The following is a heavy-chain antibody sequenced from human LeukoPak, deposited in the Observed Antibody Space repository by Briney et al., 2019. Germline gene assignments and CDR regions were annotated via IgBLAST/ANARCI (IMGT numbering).Heavy chain of an antibody. CDR1: DGSFRSHY. CDR3: ARDLVTVTKGFDI. V-gene: IGHV4-59*11. CDR2: ISYIGST. D-gene: IGHD4-17*01. Sequence: SVTLALACAVSDGSFRSHYWTWIRQPPGKGLERIGYISYIGSTNYNPSLKSLVTISIDTSKNEFSLKLTSVTAADTAVYYCARDLVTVTKGFDIWGQGTMVTVSS. J-gene: IGHJ3*02.